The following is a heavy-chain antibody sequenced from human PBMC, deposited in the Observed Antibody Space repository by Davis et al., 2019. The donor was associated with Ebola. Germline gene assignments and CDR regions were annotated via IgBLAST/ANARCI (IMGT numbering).Heavy chain of an antibody. CDR1: GGSISSYY. V-gene: IGHV4-59*01. CDR3: ARSITMIVVGWFDY. Sequence: SETLSLTCTVSGGSISSYYWSWIRQPPGKGLEWIGYIYYSGSTNYNPSLKSRVTISVDTSKNQFSLKLSSVTAADTAGYYCARSITMIVVGWFDYWGQGTLVTVSS. D-gene: IGHD3-22*01. J-gene: IGHJ4*02. CDR2: IYYSGST.